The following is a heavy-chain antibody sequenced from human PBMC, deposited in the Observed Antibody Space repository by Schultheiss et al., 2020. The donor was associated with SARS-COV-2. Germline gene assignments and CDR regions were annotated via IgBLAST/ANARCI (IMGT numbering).Heavy chain of an antibody. J-gene: IGHJ6*03. Sequence: SQTLSLTCTVSGGSISSYYWSWIRQPPGKGLEWIGYIYYSGSTNYNPSLKSRVTISVDTSKNQFSLKLSSVTAADTAVYYCARSGLVGAKLSYYYYYMDVWGKGTTVTVSS. CDR3: ARSGLVGAKLSYYYYYMDV. CDR1: GGSISSYY. D-gene: IGHD1-26*01. V-gene: IGHV4-59*01. CDR2: IYYSGST.